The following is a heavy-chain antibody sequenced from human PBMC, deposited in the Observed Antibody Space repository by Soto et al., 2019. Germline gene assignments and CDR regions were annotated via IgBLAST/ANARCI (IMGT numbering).Heavy chain of an antibody. J-gene: IGHJ3*02. CDR2: IKQDGNEK. V-gene: IGHV3-7*01. D-gene: IGHD5-12*01. Sequence: GGSLRLSCEASGFTFDTYRVSWVRQAPGKGLEWRANIKQDGNEKNYVDSVKGRFTISRDNAKNSRYLQMNSLRAEDTAMYYCAIDSSPYIYIGYNPRDAFDILGQGAVLTVSS. CDR1: GFTFDTYR. CDR3: AIDSSPYIYIGYNPRDAFDI.